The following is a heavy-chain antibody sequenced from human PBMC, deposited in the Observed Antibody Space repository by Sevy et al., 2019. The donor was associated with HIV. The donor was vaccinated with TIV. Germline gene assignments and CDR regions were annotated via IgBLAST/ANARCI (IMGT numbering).Heavy chain of an antibody. CDR2: ISQTYDGNKK. V-gene: IGHV3-30-3*01. CDR3: ARDNNAYFLLDY. Sequence: GGSLRLSCAASGFTFASYTLHWVRQAPGKGLEWVSLISQTYDGNKKHYSDSVRGRFTISRDDSKNTLYLQLISLRAEDTAVYYCARDNNAYFLLDYWGQGTLVTVSS. D-gene: IGHD3-3*01. CDR1: GFTFASYT. J-gene: IGHJ4*02.